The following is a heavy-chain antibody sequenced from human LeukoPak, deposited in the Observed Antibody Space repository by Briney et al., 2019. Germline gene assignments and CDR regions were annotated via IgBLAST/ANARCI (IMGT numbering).Heavy chain of an antibody. CDR2: IYTSGST. J-gene: IGHJ3*02. V-gene: IGHV4-4*07. Sequence: TPSETLSLTCTVSGGSISSYYWSWIRQPAGKGLEWVGRIYTSGSTNYNPSLKSPVTMSVDTSKNQFSVKLSSVTAADTAVYYCARDIGYYDSSGYPRDAFDIWGQGTMVTVSS. CDR3: ARDIGYYDSSGYPRDAFDI. CDR1: GGSISSYY. D-gene: IGHD3-22*01.